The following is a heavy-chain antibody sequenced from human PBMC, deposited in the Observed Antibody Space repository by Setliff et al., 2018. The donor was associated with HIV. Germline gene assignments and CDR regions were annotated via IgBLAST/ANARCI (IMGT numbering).Heavy chain of an antibody. CDR3: ARESDDGNFLGWFDP. J-gene: IGHJ5*02. D-gene: IGHD1-26*01. CDR1: GYSFTSYG. Sequence: GPSVKVSCKASGYSFTSYGMNWVRQAPGQGLEWMGRISTNTGDPMYAQGFTGRFVFSLDITVNTAYLQISSLKTEDTAVYYCARESDDGNFLGWFDPWGQGTLVTVSS. V-gene: IGHV7-4-1*01. CDR2: ISTNTGDP.